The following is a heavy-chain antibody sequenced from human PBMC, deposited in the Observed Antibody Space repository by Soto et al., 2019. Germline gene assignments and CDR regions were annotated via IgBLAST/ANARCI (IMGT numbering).Heavy chain of an antibody. Sequence: QVQLVQSGAEVKKPGSSVKVSCKAPGGTFSSYAISWVRQAPGQGLEWMGGVIPIFGTAKYAQKFQGRVTITADESTSTGYMELRSLRSEATAVYYCARSQGGSSSLDIYYYYYYGMDVWGQGTMVTVSS. J-gene: IGHJ6*02. V-gene: IGHV1-69*01. CDR2: VIPIFGTA. D-gene: IGHD2-15*01. CDR3: ARSQGGSSSLDIYYYYYYGMDV. CDR1: GGTFSSYA.